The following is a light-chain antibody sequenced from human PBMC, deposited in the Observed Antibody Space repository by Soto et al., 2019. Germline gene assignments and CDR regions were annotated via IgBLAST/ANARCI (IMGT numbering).Light chain of an antibody. Sequence: QSALTQPASVSGSPGQSITISCTGTSSDVGGYNYVSWYQQHSGKAPKLMIYEVSSRPSGVSNRFSGSKSGNTASLTISGLQAEDEADYYCSSYTSSSTSVFGGGTKLTVL. J-gene: IGLJ3*02. CDR3: SSYTSSSTSV. CDR1: SSDVGGYNY. V-gene: IGLV2-14*01. CDR2: EVS.